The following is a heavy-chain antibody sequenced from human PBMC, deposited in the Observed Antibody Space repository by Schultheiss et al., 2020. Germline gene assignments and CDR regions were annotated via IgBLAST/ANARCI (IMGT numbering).Heavy chain of an antibody. J-gene: IGHJ4*02. V-gene: IGHV3-74*01. CDR2: INSDGSST. D-gene: IGHD2-21*02. Sequence: WGSLRLACAASGFTFSSYWMHWVRQAPGKGLVWVSRINSDGSSTSYADSVKGRFTISRDNAKNSLYLQMNSLRAEDTAVYYCARFCGGDCYSLDYWGQGTLVTVSS. CDR3: ARFCGGDCYSLDY. CDR1: GFTFSSYW.